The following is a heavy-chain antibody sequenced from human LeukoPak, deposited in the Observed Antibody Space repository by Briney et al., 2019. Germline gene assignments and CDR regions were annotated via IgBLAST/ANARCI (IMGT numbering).Heavy chain of an antibody. Sequence: PSQTLSLTCTVSGGSISSGDYYWSWIRQPLGKGLEWIGYIYYSGSTYYNPSLKSRVTISVDTSKNQFSLKLSSVTAADTAVYYCARTPYSSSSDYYFDYWGQGTLVTVSS. CDR2: IYYSGST. CDR3: ARTPYSSSSDYYFDY. J-gene: IGHJ4*02. V-gene: IGHV4-30-4*01. D-gene: IGHD6-6*01. CDR1: GGSISSGDYY.